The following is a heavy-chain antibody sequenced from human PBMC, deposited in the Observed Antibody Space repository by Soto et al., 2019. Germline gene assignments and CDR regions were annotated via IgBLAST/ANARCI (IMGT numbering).Heavy chain of an antibody. V-gene: IGHV3-30*18. CDR1: GFSFSDYG. D-gene: IGHD1-26*01. CDR2: ISHYETKK. Sequence: QVQLVESGGGVVQPGRSLRLSCAASGFSFSDYGMHWVRQAPGKGLEWVAVISHYETKKYFEDSVKGRFTISRDNSKNTVDLQLNSLRAVDTAVDYCAKDWVGGSNRSRLDKWGQGTLVIVSS. J-gene: IGHJ4*02. CDR3: AKDWVGGSNRSRLDK.